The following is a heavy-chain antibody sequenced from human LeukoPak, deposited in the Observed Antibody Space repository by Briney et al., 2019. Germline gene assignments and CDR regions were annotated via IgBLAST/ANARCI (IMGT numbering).Heavy chain of an antibody. CDR1: GGSFSGYY. CDR2: IDHSGST. J-gene: IGHJ4*02. Sequence: KASETLSLTCAVYGGSFSGYYWSWIRQPPGKGLEWIGEIDHSGSTNYNPSLKSRVTISVDTSKNQFSLKLSSVTAADTAVYYCARGVHYGDSGGGYHFDYWGQGTLVTVSS. D-gene: IGHD4-17*01. V-gene: IGHV4-34*01. CDR3: ARGVHYGDSGGGYHFDY.